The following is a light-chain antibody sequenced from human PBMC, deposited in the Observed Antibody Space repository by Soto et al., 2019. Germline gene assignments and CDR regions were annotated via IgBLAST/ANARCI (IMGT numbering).Light chain of an antibody. V-gene: IGKV3-20*01. CDR2: GSS. CDR1: QSVSSSY. CDR3: QQYGSSPWT. Sequence: EIVLTQSPGTLSLSPGERATLSCRASQSVSSSYLAWYQKTPGQAPRLLIYGSSSRATGLPDRCSGSGSGTDFTLTISRLEHDDVAVYYCQQYGSSPWTFGQGTKVEIK. J-gene: IGKJ1*01.